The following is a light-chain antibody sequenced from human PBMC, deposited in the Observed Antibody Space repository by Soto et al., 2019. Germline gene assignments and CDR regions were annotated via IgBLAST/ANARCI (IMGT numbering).Light chain of an antibody. CDR2: AAS. CDR3: QKYNIAPWT. J-gene: IGKJ1*01. V-gene: IGKV1-27*01. Sequence: DIPMTQSPSSLSASVGDRVTITCRASQGISNSLAWYQQKPGKVPKLLIYAASTLQSGVPSRFSGSGSGTDFTLTISSLQPEDVATYYCQKYNIAPWTFGQGTQVEIK. CDR1: QGISNS.